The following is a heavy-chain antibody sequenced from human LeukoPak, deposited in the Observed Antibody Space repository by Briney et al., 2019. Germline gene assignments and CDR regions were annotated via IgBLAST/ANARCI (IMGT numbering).Heavy chain of an antibody. D-gene: IGHD6-13*01. CDR2: IYPGDSDT. CDR1: GYSFTSYW. Sequence: GESLKISCKGYGYSFTSYWIGWVRQMPGKGLEWMGIIYPGDSDTKYSPSFEGQVTISADKAISTAYLQWSSLKASDTAMYYCARLPGSSSRYSYFDYWGQGTLVTVSS. J-gene: IGHJ4*02. V-gene: IGHV5-51*01. CDR3: ARLPGSSSRYSYFDY.